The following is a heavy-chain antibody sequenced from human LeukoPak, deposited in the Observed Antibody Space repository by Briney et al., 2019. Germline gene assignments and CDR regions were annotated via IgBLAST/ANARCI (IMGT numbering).Heavy chain of an antibody. CDR3: TRERHYNSSGYLDY. V-gene: IGHV3-49*03. D-gene: IGHD3-22*01. CDR1: GFTFGDYA. Sequence: GGSLRLSCTASGFTFGDYAMSWFRQAPGKGLEWVGFIRSKAYGGTTEYAASVKGRFTISRDDSKSIAYLQMNSLKTEDTAVYYCTRERHYNSSGYLDYWGQGTLVTVSS. CDR2: IRSKAYGGTT. J-gene: IGHJ4*02.